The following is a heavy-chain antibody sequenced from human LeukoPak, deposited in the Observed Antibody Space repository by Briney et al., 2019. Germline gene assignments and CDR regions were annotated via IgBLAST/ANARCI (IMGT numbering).Heavy chain of an antibody. CDR1: GGSISSYY. Sequence: PSETLSLTCTVSGGSISSYYWSWVRQPPGKGLEGMGYIYYSGSTNYNPSLKSRVTISVDTSKNQFSLKLSSVTAADTAVYYCARFLNYYDSSGYHSDCGQGTLVTVSS. CDR3: ARFLNYYDSSGYHSD. CDR2: IYYSGST. D-gene: IGHD3-22*01. V-gene: IGHV4-59*01. J-gene: IGHJ4*02.